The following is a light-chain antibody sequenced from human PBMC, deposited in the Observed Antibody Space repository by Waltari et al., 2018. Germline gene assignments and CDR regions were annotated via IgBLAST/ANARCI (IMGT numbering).Light chain of an antibody. CDR2: EVT. CDR3: CSYNDGPYV. V-gene: IGLV2-23*02. CDR1: SSDVGTYNL. Sequence: QSALTQPASVSGSPGQSITISCTGTSSDVGTYNLVSWYHQHPRKAPKLMIYEVTKRPSGVSSSFSASRSGNTASLTISGLQAEDEADYYCCSYNDGPYVFGTGTKVTVL. J-gene: IGLJ1*01.